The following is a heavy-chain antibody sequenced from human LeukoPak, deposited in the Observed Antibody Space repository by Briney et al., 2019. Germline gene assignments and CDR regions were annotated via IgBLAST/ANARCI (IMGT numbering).Heavy chain of an antibody. CDR2: INHSGST. V-gene: IGHV4-34*01. D-gene: IGHD3-22*01. CDR1: GGSLSGYY. Sequence: PSETLSLTCAVSGGSLSGYYWTWIRQPPGKGLEWIGEINHSGSTNYNPSLKSRVTISVDTSRKQFFLRLSSVTAADTAVYYCARGVGSGYTDYWGQGALVTVSS. CDR3: ARGVGSGYTDY. J-gene: IGHJ4*02.